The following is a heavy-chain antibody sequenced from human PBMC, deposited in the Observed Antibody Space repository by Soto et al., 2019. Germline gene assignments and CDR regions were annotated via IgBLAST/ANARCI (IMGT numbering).Heavy chain of an antibody. Sequence: GGSLRLSCAASGFTFSSYGMHWVRQAPGKGLEWVAVIWYDGSNKYYADSVKGRFTISRDNSKNTLYLQMNSLRAEDTAVYYCARSTRHYYDSSGSREAPDYWGQGTLVTVSS. J-gene: IGHJ4*02. CDR1: GFTFSSYG. CDR3: ARSTRHYYDSSGSREAPDY. CDR2: IWYDGSNK. D-gene: IGHD3-22*01. V-gene: IGHV3-33*01.